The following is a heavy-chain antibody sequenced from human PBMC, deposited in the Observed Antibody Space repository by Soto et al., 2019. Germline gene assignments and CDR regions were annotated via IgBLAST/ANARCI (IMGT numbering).Heavy chain of an antibody. CDR1: GGSISYEYYH. J-gene: IGHJ6*02. Sequence: QVQLQQSGPGLVKPSQTLSLTCTVSGGSISYEYYHWTWIRQSPGKGLEWIGYVHYSGSIMYNPSFKSRVTISVYTSKNPFSLHLSSVTAADTAVYFCVREDDGGDREYYGLDVWGQGTTVTVSS. D-gene: IGHD3-16*01. V-gene: IGHV4-30-4*08. CDR2: VHYSGSI. CDR3: VREDDGGDREYYGLDV.